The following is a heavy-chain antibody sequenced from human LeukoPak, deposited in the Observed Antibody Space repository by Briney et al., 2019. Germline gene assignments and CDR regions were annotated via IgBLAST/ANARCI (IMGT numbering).Heavy chain of an antibody. D-gene: IGHD4-23*01. Sequence: SQTLSLTCAVSGGSISSGGYSWSWIRQPPGKGLEWIGYIYHSGSTYYNPSLKSRVTISVDRSKNQFSLKLSSVTAADTAVYYCAREGGNSPFDYWGRGTLVTVSS. V-gene: IGHV4-30-2*01. CDR1: GGSISSGGYS. J-gene: IGHJ4*02. CDR3: AREGGNSPFDY. CDR2: IYHSGST.